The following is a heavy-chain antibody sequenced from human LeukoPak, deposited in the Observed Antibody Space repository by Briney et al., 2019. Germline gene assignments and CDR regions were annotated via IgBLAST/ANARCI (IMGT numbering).Heavy chain of an antibody. CDR3: ARDRSSTYCDS. CDR1: GFTFRNHG. CDR2: IWYDGSNE. D-gene: IGHD2-2*01. V-gene: IGHV3-33*01. Sequence: GGSLRLSSAASGFTFRNHGMHWVRQAPGKGLEWVAVIWYDGSNEYYADSVKGRFTISRDNSKNTLYLQMNSLRDEDTAIYYCARDRSSTYCDSWGQGTVVTVSS. J-gene: IGHJ4*02.